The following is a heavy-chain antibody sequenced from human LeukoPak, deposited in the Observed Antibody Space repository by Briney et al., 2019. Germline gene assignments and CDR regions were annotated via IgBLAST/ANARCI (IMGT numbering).Heavy chain of an antibody. J-gene: IGHJ4*02. V-gene: IGHV4-39*07. CDR1: GGSVSSSSYY. CDR2: IYYSGST. Sequence: PSETLSLTCTVSGGSVSSSSYYWGWIRQPPGKGLEWIGSIYYSGSTYYNPSLKSRVTISVDTSKNQFSLKLSSVTAADTAVYYCARVRGKAYYDSSGDSFDYWGQGTLVTVSS. CDR3: ARVRGKAYYDSSGDSFDY. D-gene: IGHD3-22*01.